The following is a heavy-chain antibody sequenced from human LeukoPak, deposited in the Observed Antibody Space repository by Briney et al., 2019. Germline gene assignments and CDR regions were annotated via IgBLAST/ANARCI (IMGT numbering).Heavy chain of an antibody. V-gene: IGHV4-39*01. CDR1: GGSISSNSYY. CDR3: ARWRTARTGFDY. CDR2: IYYSGSP. D-gene: IGHD3/OR15-3a*01. Sequence: SETLSLTCTVSGGSISSNSYYWGWIRQPPGKGLEWIGSIYYSGSPYYNPSLKSRVTISVDTSKNQFSLQVISVTDADTAVYYCARWRTARTGFDYWGQGTLVTVSS. J-gene: IGHJ4*02.